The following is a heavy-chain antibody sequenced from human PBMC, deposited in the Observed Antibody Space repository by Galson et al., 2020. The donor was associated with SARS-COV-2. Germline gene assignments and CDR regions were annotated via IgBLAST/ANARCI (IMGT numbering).Heavy chain of an antibody. CDR3: SRAAREDSSGYYSPIYVFDY. CDR2: NNPNSGGT. Sequence: ASVKVSCKASGYTFTGYYMHWVRQAPGQGLEWMGRNNPNSGGTNYAQKFQGRVTMTRDTSISTAYMELSRLRSDDTVVYYWSRAAREDSSGYYSPIYVFDYWGQGTLVTVSS. D-gene: IGHD3-22*01. J-gene: IGHJ4*02. V-gene: IGHV1-2*05. CDR1: GYTFTGYY.